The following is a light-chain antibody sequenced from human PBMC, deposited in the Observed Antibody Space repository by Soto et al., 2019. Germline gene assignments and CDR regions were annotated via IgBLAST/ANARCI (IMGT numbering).Light chain of an antibody. CDR2: SSS. CDR3: QQYRTSPPTWT. V-gene: IGKV3-20*01. Sequence: ELVLTQSPGTLSLYPGDRATLSCRASQSVSSTYLAWYQQRPGQAPRLLIYSSSSRASGIPDRFSGSGSGTDFTLTISRLEPEDFAVYYCQQYRTSPPTWTFGQGTKVAI. J-gene: IGKJ1*01. CDR1: QSVSSTY.